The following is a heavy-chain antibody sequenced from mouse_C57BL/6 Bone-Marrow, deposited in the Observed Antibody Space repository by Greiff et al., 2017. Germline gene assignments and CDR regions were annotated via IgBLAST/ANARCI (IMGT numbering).Heavy chain of an antibody. CDR2: IYPGNSDT. Sequence: VQLKQSGTVLARPGASVKMSCKTSGYTFTSYWMHWVKQRPGQGLEWIGAIYPGNSDTSYNQKFKGKAKLTAVTSASTAYMELSSLTHEDSAVYYCTKLPSVERYFDYWGQGTTLTVSS. V-gene: IGHV1-5*01. D-gene: IGHD1-1*01. J-gene: IGHJ2*01. CDR1: GYTFTSYW. CDR3: TKLPSVERYFDY.